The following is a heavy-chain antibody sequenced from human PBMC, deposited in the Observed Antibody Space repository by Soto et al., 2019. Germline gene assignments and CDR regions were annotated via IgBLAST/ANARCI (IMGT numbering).Heavy chain of an antibody. D-gene: IGHD1-26*01. Sequence: QVQLQQWGAGLLKPSETLSLTCAMNGGSFSDYYWIWIRQPPGKGLEWIGEINESGTTNYSPSLKSRVTISVDTSKKQFSLKLNSVSAADTAVYYGAGARGRLVGFDYWGQGTLVTASS. CDR3: AGARGRLVGFDY. J-gene: IGHJ4*02. CDR1: GGSFSDYY. CDR2: INESGTT. V-gene: IGHV4-34*02.